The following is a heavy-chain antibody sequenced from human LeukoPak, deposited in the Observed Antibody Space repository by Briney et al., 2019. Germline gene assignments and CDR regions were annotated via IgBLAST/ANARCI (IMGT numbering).Heavy chain of an antibody. D-gene: IGHD6-13*01. CDR1: GYTFTSYY. J-gene: IGHJ4*02. CDR3: GKNRGGVAAASDY. Sequence: ASVKVSCKASGYTFTSYYMHWVRQAPGQGLEWMGIINPSGGSTSYVQKFQGRVTMTRDTSTSTVYMELSSLRPDDTATYYCGKNRGGVAAASDYWGQGTVVTVSS. CDR2: INPSGGST. V-gene: IGHV1-46*01.